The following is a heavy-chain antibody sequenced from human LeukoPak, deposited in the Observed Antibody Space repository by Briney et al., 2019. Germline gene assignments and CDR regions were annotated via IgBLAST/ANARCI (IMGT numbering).Heavy chain of an antibody. J-gene: IGHJ4*02. D-gene: IGHD3-22*01. V-gene: IGHV1-24*01. CDR2: FGPEDGET. CDR1: GYTLTELS. CDR3: ATDLSSGYYPTDY. Sequence: ASVKVSCKVSGYTLTELSMHWVRQAPGKGLEWMGGFGPEDGETIYAQKFQGRVTMTEDTSTDTAYMELSSLRSEDTAVYYCATDLSSGYYPTDYWGQGTLVTVSS.